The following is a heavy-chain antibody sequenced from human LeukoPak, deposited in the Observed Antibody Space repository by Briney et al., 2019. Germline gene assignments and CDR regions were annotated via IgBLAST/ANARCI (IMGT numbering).Heavy chain of an antibody. V-gene: IGHV3-30*03. CDR2: ISYDGSNK. Sequence: GALRLSCAASGFTFSSYGMHWVRQAPGKGLERVAVISYDGSNKYYADSVKGRFTISRDNSKNTLYLQMNSLRAEDTAVYYCALNNYYYYGMDVWGQGTTVTVSS. CDR3: ALNNYYYYGMDV. J-gene: IGHJ6*02. CDR1: GFTFSSYG.